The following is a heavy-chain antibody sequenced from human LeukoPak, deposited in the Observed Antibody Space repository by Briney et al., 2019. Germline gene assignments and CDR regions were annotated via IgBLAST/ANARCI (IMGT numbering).Heavy chain of an antibody. Sequence: GGSLRLSCAASGFSFSSYWMTWVRQTPGKGLEWVANIKHDGSEKYYVDSVKGRFTISRDNAKNSLYLQMNSLRAEDTAVYYCARGTYYYDSSGFRGDYWGQGTLVTVSS. D-gene: IGHD3-22*01. CDR3: ARGTYYYDSSGFRGDY. V-gene: IGHV3-7*01. J-gene: IGHJ4*02. CDR2: IKHDGSEK. CDR1: GFSFSSYW.